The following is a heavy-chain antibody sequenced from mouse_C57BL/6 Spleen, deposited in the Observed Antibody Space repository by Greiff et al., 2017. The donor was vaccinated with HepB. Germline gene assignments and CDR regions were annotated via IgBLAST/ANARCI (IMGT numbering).Heavy chain of an antibody. CDR3: ASRRNYGSSYDAMDY. CDR1: GYTFTSYG. CDR2: IYPRSGNT. D-gene: IGHD1-1*01. J-gene: IGHJ4*01. V-gene: IGHV1-81*01. Sequence: QVHVKQSGAELARPGASVKLSCKASGYTFTSYGISWVKQRTGQGLEWIGEIYPRSGNTYYNEKFKGKATLTADKSSSTAYMELRSLTSEDSAVYFCASRRNYGSSYDAMDYWGQGTSVTVSS.